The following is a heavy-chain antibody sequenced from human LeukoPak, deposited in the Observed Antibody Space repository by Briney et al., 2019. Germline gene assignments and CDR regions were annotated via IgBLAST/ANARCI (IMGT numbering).Heavy chain of an antibody. CDR2: ISTYSGNT. V-gene: IGHV1-18*04. CDR3: ARVELWFGELPLKDFAFDI. CDR1: GYTFTGYY. D-gene: IGHD3-10*01. Sequence: ASVKVSCKASGYTFTGYYMHWVRQAPGQGLEWMGWISTYSGNTNYAQKLQGRVTMTTDTSTTTAYMELRSLRSDDTAVYYCARVELWFGELPLKDFAFDIWGQGTMVTVSS. J-gene: IGHJ3*02.